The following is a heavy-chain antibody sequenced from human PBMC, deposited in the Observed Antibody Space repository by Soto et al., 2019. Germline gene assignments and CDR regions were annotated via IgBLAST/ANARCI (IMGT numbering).Heavy chain of an antibody. D-gene: IGHD6-13*01. CDR1: GGSISSYY. CDR3: ARAISSSWYRYYYYGMDV. J-gene: IGHJ6*02. Sequence: PSETLSLTCTVSGGSISSYYWSWIRQPPGKGLEWIGYIYYSGSTNYNPSLKSRVTISVDTSKNQFSLKLSSVTAADTAVYYCARAISSSWYRYYYYGMDVWGQGTTVTVSS. CDR2: IYYSGST. V-gene: IGHV4-59*08.